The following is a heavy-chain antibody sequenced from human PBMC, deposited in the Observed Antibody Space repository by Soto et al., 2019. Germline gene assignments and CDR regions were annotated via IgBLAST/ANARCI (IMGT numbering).Heavy chain of an antibody. J-gene: IGHJ4*02. CDR1: GAPLNPYN. D-gene: IGHD6-25*01. V-gene: IGHV4-59*01. Sequence: QVQLQESGPGLLRLSETLSLTCTVPGAPLNPYNWSWFRQPQGKGLEWIGYTNYSGGDSGSTNYIPSLKSRVTISVDTSKNQFYLKLTSVTAADTAVYFCTRGGGDFWGQGTQVTVSS. CDR2: TNYSGGDSGST. CDR3: TRGGGDF.